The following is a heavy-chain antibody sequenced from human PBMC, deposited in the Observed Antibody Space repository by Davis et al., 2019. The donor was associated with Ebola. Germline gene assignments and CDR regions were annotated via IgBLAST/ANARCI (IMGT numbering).Heavy chain of an antibody. CDR3: ARYYRAVAGHFDY. CDR2: ISSSSSYI. Sequence: GSLRLSCAASGFTFSSYSMNWVRQAPGKGLEWVSSISSSSSYIYYADSVKGRFTISRDNAKNSLYLQMNSLTAEDTAVYYCARYYRAVAGHFDYWGQGTLVTVSS. V-gene: IGHV3-21*01. D-gene: IGHD6-19*01. J-gene: IGHJ4*02. CDR1: GFTFSSYS.